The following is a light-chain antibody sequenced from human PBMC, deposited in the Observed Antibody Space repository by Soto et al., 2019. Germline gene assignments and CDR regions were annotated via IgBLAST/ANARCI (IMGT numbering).Light chain of an antibody. CDR1: QSVSSSY. V-gene: IGKV3-20*01. J-gene: IGKJ3*01. CDR2: GAS. Sequence: EIVLTQSPGTLSLSPGERATLSCRASQSVSSSYLAWYQQKPGQAPRLLIYGASSRATGIPDRCSGSGSGTDFTLTISRLEPEDFAVYYCHQYCSLWFTFGPGTKVDIK. CDR3: HQYCSLWFT.